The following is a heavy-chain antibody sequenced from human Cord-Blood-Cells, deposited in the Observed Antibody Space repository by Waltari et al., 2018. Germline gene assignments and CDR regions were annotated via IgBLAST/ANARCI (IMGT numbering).Heavy chain of an antibody. CDR2: IKQDGSEK. J-gene: IGHJ6*02. CDR3: ARDNKQYQLKGTYYYYGMDV. Sequence: EVQLVESGGGLVQPGGSLRLSCAASGFTFSSYWMSWVRQAPGKGLEWVANIKQDGSEKYYVDSVKGRFTISRDNAKNSLYLQMNSLRAEDTAVYYCARDNKQYQLKGTYYYYGMDVWGQGTTVTVSS. D-gene: IGHD2-2*01. V-gene: IGHV3-7*01. CDR1: GFTFSSYW.